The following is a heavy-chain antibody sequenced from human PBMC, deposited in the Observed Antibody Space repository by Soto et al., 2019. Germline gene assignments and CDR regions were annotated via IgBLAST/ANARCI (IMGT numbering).Heavy chain of an antibody. J-gene: IGHJ6*02. CDR1: GGSISSGPYS. CDR3: ARLGGYCANARCYGYYGMDV. CDR2: FYYSGRT. V-gene: IGHV4-39*01. Sequence: SETLSLTCSVSGGSISSGPYSWGWIRQPPGKGLEWIGTFYYSGRTFYNPSLESRVTISVDPSKNQFSLKVSSVTAADTAAYYCARLGGYCANARCYGYYGMDVWGQGTTVTVS. D-gene: IGHD2-8*01.